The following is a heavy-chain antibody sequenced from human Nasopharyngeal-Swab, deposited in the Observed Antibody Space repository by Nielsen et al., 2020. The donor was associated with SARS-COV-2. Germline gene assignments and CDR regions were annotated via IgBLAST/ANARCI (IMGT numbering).Heavy chain of an antibody. J-gene: IGHJ6*03. V-gene: IGHV1-2*04. D-gene: IGHD2-2*01. CDR3: ARAAKGYCSSISCYSIPEYYYYMDV. Sequence: WVRQAPGQGLEWMGWINPNSGGTNYAQKFQGWVTMTRDTSISAAYMELSRLRSDDTAVYYCARAAKGYCSSISCYSIPEYYYYMDVWGKGTTVTVSS. CDR2: INPNSGGT.